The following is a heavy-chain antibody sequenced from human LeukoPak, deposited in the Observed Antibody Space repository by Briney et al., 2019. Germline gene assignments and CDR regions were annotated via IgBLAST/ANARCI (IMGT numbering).Heavy chain of an antibody. J-gene: IGHJ4*02. D-gene: IGHD3-10*01. CDR1: GYTFTSYD. CDR3: ARAITMVRGVGGGY. V-gene: IGHV1-8*03. Sequence: ASVKVSCKASGYTFTSYDINWVRQATGQGLEWMGWMNPNSGNTGYAQKFQGRATITRNTSISTAYMELSSLRSEDTAVYYCARAITMVRGVGGGYWGQGTLVTVSS. CDR2: MNPNSGNT.